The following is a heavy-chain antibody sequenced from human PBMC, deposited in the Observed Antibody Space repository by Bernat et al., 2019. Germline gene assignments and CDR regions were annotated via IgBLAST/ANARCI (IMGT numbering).Heavy chain of an antibody. CDR2: IGGSGGST. D-gene: IGHD3-9*01. CDR3: AKGYDILTGYFDY. Sequence: EVQLLESGGSLVQPGGSLRLSCAASGFTFRSYAMTWVRQAPGKGLGWVSAIGGSGGSTYYADSVKGRFTISRDNSKNTLYLQMNSLRAEDTAVYYCAKGYDILTGYFDYWGQGTLVTVSS. CDR1: GFTFRSYA. V-gene: IGHV3-23*01. J-gene: IGHJ4*02.